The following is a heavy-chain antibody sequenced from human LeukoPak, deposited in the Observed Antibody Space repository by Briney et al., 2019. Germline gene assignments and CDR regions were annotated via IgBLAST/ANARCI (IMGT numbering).Heavy chain of an antibody. CDR2: ISAYNGNT. CDR1: GYTFTSYG. CDR3: ARLPFSRYYDFWSGMDV. D-gene: IGHD3-3*01. V-gene: IGHV1-18*01. Sequence: ASVKVSCKASGYTFTSYGISWVRQAPGQGLEWMGWISAYNGNTNYAQKLQGRVTMTTDTSTSTAYMELRSLRSEDTAVYYCARLPFSRYYDFWSGMDVWGQGTTVTVSS. J-gene: IGHJ6*02.